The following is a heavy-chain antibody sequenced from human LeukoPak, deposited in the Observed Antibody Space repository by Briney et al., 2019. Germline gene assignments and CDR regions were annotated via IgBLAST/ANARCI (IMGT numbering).Heavy chain of an antibody. D-gene: IGHD3-22*01. CDR2: IYSGGST. J-gene: IGHJ6*03. CDR1: GITLSNYW. CDR3: ARGGDSSGYWPLGYMDV. Sequence: PGGSLRLSCTASGITLSNYWMHWVRQAPGKGLEWVSVIYSGGSTYYADSVKGRFTISRDNSKNTLYLQMNSLRAEDTAVYYCARGGDSSGYWPLGYMDVWGKGTTVTVSS. V-gene: IGHV3-53*01.